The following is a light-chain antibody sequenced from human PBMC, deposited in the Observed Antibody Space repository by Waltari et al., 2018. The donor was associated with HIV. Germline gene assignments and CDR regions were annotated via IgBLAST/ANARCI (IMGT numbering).Light chain of an antibody. CDR3: YCAADKNV. V-gene: IGLV3-27*01. CDR2: NDT. Sequence: SFDLTHPSSVSVSPGQTARIPCSGTVVATNFVRWFRQKPGRPPTLVIYNDTERPSEIPERFSGSSSGTTATLTITGAQVEDEADYYCYCAADKNVLGGGTKLTVL. J-gene: IGLJ2*01. CDR1: VVATNF.